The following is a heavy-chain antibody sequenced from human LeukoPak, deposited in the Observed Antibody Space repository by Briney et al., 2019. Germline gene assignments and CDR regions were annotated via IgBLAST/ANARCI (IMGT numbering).Heavy chain of an antibody. D-gene: IGHD1-26*01. CDR3: ARAPGSYSQYYFDY. Sequence: PSETLSLTCAVYGGSFSGYYWSWIRQPPGKGLEWIGEINHSGSTNYNPSLKSRVTISVDTSKNQFSLKLSSVTAADTAVYYCARAPGSYSQYYFDYWGQGTLVTVSS. J-gene: IGHJ4*02. CDR1: GGSFSGYY. CDR2: INHSGST. V-gene: IGHV4-34*01.